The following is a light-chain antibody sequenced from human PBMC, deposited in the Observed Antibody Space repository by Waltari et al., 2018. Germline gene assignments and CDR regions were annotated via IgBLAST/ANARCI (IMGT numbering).Light chain of an antibody. J-gene: IGKJ5*01. CDR1: RSVLDTSDNKNY. V-gene: IGKV4-1*01. CDR2: WAS. CDR3: QQYYSTPPIT. Sequence: DIVMTQSPDSLAVSLGERATIHCKSSRSVLDTSDNKNYLAWYQQKPGQPPKLLFYWASTREAGVPDRFSGSGSGTDFTLTISSLQAEDVAVYYCQQYYSTPPITFGQGTRLEI.